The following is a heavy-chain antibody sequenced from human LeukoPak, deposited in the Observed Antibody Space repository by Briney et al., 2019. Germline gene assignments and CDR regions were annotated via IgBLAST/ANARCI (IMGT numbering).Heavy chain of an antibody. D-gene: IGHD7-27*01. CDR1: GLTFSSYG. CDR2: ISGSGGST. Sequence: GGALRLSCAASGLTFSSYGMSWVRQAPGKGLEWVSAISGSGGSTYYADSVKGRFTISRDNSKNTLYLQMNSLRAGNTAVYYCAKEFLPGENDYCGQGTLVTASS. CDR3: AKEFLPGENDY. V-gene: IGHV3-23*01. J-gene: IGHJ4*02.